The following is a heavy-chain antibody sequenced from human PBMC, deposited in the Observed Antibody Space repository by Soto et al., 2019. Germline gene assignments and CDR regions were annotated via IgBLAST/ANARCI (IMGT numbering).Heavy chain of an antibody. CDR2: ISGSGGST. J-gene: IGHJ4*02. CDR1: GFTFSSYA. D-gene: IGHD5-12*01. CDR3: AILSAIWLQSPAHYFDY. Sequence: EVQLLESGGGLVQPGGSLRLSCAASGFTFSSYAMSWVRQAPGKGLEWVSAISGSGGSTYYADSVKGRFTISRDNSKNTLYLQMNSLRAEDTAVYYCAILSAIWLQSPAHYFDYWGQGTLVTVSS. V-gene: IGHV3-23*01.